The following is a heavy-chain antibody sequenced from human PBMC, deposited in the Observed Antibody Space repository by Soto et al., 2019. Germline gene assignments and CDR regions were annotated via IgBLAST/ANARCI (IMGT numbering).Heavy chain of an antibody. V-gene: IGHV3-30-3*01. CDR1: GFTFSSYA. Sequence: QVRLVESGGGVVQPGRSLRLSCAASGFTFSSYAMHWVRQAPGKGLEWVAVISYDGSNKYYADSVKGRFTISRDNSKNTLYLQMNSLRAEDTAVYYCARDRGAMGEDWFDPWRQGTLVTVSS. D-gene: IGHD2-2*01. CDR3: ARDRGAMGEDWFDP. CDR2: ISYDGSNK. J-gene: IGHJ5*02.